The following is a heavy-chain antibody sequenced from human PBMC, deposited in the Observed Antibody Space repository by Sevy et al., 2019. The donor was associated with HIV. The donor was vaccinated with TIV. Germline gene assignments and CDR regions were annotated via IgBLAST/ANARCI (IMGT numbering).Heavy chain of an antibody. CDR1: GFTFSDHY. CDR3: ATDAGIAAAGRVLDY. Sequence: GGSLRLSCVASGFTFSDHYMEWVRQAPGKGLEWVGRTRNKADGYTTEYAASVESRFTSSRDESKNSLDVEMNSLKAEDTAVYYGATDAGIAAAGRVLDYWGQGTMVTVSS. D-gene: IGHD6-13*01. CDR2: TRNKADGYTT. V-gene: IGHV3-72*01. J-gene: IGHJ4*02.